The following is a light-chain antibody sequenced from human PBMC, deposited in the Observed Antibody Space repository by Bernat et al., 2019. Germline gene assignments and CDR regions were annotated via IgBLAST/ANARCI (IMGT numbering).Light chain of an antibody. CDR3: SSYAGSNNYV. Sequence: QSALAQPSSASGSPGQSVTISCTGTISDVGVYNYVSWYQQHPGKAPKLIIYEVSQRPPGVPDRFSGSKSGNTASLTVSGLQAEDEADYYCSSYAGSNNYVFGGGTRVTVL. CDR1: ISDVGVYNY. J-gene: IGLJ1*01. CDR2: EVS. V-gene: IGLV2-8*01.